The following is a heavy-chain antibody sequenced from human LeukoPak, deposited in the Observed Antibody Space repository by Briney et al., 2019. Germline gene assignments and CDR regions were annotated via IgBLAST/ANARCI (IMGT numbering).Heavy chain of an antibody. CDR2: ISSSSSTI. CDR3: ARVYYASWSGQPLSQHWLDP. J-gene: IGHJ5*02. V-gene: IGHV3-48*01. D-gene: IGHD3-3*01. Sequence: GGPLRLSCAASGFTFSSFGMNWVRQAPGKGLEWVSYISSSSSTIYYADSVKGRFTISRDNAKNSLYLQMNGLRVEDTAVYYCARVYYASWSGQPLSQHWLDPWGQGTLVTVSS. CDR1: GFTFSSFG.